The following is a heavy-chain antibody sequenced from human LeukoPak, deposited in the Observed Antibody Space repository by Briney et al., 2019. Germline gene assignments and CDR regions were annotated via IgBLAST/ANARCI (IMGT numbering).Heavy chain of an antibody. CDR2: INAGNGNT. D-gene: IGHD4-17*01. CDR3: ARVDYGDYGEFDY. V-gene: IGHV1-3*01. J-gene: IGHJ4*02. Sequence: ASVKVSCKASGYTFTSYAMHWVRQAPGQRLEWMGWINAGNGNTEYSQKFQGRVTITRDTSASTAYMELSSLRSEDTAVYYCARVDYGDYGEFDYWGQGTLVTVSS. CDR1: GYTFTSYA.